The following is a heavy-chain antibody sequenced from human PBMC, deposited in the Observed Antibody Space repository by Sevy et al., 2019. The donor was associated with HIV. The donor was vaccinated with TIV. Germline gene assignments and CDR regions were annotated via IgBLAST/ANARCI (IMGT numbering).Heavy chain of an antibody. J-gene: IGHJ5*02. CDR3: AKALDPSSSWYPNNWFDP. D-gene: IGHD6-13*01. CDR2: ISGSGGST. V-gene: IGHV3-23*01. CDR1: GFTFSSYA. Sequence: GGSLRLSCAASGFTFSSYAMSWVRQAPGKGLEWVSAISGSGGSTYYADSVKGRFTISRDNSKNTLYLQMNSLRAEDTAVYYCAKALDPSSSWYPNNWFDPWGQGTLVTVSS.